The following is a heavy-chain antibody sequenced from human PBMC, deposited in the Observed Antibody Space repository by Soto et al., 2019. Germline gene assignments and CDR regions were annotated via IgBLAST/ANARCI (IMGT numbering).Heavy chain of an antibody. CDR2: ISGSGGST. CDR1: GFTFSDYY. J-gene: IGHJ6*02. CDR3: AKDYYGSGNYYGMDV. Sequence: GSLRLSCEASGFTFSDYYMSWVRQAPGKGLEWVSAISGSGGSTYYADSVKGRFAISRDNSKNTLYLQMNSLRAEDTAVYYCAKDYYGSGNYYGMDVWGQGTTVTVSS. D-gene: IGHD3-10*01. V-gene: IGHV3-23*01.